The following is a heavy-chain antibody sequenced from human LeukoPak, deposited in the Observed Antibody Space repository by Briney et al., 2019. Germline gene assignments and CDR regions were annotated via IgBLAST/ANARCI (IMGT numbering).Heavy chain of an antibody. CDR2: IYSGGTT. CDR1: GFTVSSNY. CDR3: ARGPVTKFEI. J-gene: IGHJ3*02. D-gene: IGHD4-17*01. Sequence: PGGSLRFSCAASGFTVSSNYMSWVRQAPGKGLEWVSVIYSGGTTYYADSVKGRFTISRDNSNNTLYLQMNSLRAEDTAVYYCARGPVTKFEIWGQGTILTVSS. V-gene: IGHV3-53*01.